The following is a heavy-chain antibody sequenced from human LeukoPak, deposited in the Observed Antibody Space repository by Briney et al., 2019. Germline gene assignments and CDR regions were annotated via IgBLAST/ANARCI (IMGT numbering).Heavy chain of an antibody. V-gene: IGHV3-48*01. D-gene: IGHD3-10*01. CDR2: ISSSSSTI. CDR3: ARRSHYYGSGSIWFDP. Sequence: PGRSLRLSCAASGFTFSSYSMNWVRQAPGKGLEWVSYISSSSSTIYYADSVKGRFTISRDNAKNSLYLQMNSLRAEDTAVYYCARRSHYYGSGSIWFDPWGQGTLVTVSS. CDR1: GFTFSSYS. J-gene: IGHJ5*02.